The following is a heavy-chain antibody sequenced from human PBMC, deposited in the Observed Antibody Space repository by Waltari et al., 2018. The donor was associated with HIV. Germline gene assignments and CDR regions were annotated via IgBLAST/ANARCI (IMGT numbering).Heavy chain of an antibody. J-gene: IGHJ6*02. CDR2: ISSSSATV. V-gene: IGHV3-48*04. Sequence: EVQLVESGGGLVQPGGSLRLSCAASGFNFSSYSMNWVRQAPGKGLEWVAYISSSSATVKYPDSVKGRFTISRDNAKNSLYLQMNSLRAEDTAVYYCARDADSGRYQGLYMDVWGQGTTVTVSS. CDR3: ARDADSGRYQGLYMDV. D-gene: IGHD1-26*01. CDR1: GFNFSSYS.